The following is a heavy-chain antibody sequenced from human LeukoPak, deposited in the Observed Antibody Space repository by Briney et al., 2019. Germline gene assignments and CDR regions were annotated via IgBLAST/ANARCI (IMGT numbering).Heavy chain of an antibody. D-gene: IGHD2-15*01. J-gene: IGHJ4*02. Sequence: SETLSLTCAVSGGSISNTNWWSWVRQPPGKGLEWIGEIYHSGSTNYNPSLKSRVTVSVDRSKNQFSLKLSSVTAADTAVYYCALFEVVVGSTQDFWGQGTLVTVSS. CDR3: ALFEVVVGSTQDF. CDR1: GGSISNTNW. V-gene: IGHV4-4*02. CDR2: IYHSGST.